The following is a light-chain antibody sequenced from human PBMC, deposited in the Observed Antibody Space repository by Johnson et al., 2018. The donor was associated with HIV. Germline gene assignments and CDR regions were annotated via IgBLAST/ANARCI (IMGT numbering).Light chain of an antibody. Sequence: QSVLTQPPSVSAASGQKVDISCSGSSSNLENNYVSWYQQFPHRAPKLLISDNNKRPSGIPDRFSGSKSGTSATLGITGLQTRDEADYYCGTWDSSLRSGFFGTGTKVTVL. CDR3: GTWDSSLRSGF. V-gene: IGLV1-51*01. J-gene: IGLJ1*01. CDR2: DNN. CDR1: SSNLENNY.